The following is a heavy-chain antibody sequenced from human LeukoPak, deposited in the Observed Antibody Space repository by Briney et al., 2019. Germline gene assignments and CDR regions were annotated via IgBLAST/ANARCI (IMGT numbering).Heavy chain of an antibody. Sequence: SETLSLTCTVSGGSISSGDYYWSWIRQPPGKGREGIVYIYYSGSTYYNPSLKSQVTISVDTSKNQFSLKLSSVTAADTAVYYCARVPAALNWFDPWGQGTLVTVSS. CDR1: GGSISSGDYY. CDR3: ARVPAALNWFDP. CDR2: IYYSGST. J-gene: IGHJ5*02. D-gene: IGHD2-2*01. V-gene: IGHV4-30-4*08.